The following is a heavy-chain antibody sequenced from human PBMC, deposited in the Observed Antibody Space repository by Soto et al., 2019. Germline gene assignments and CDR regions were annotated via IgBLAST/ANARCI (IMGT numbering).Heavy chain of an antibody. CDR2: SSAYNGNT. CDR3: ARDNCDSRGYYYGYLLD. J-gene: IGHJ1*01. Sequence: ASVKVSCKASRYTFTSYGISWVRQAPGQGLEWMGWSSAYNGNTNYAQKLQGRVTMTTDTSTSTAYMELGSLRSDDTAVYYCARDNCDSRGYYYGYLLDWGKGTLVTVSS. V-gene: IGHV1-18*04. D-gene: IGHD3-22*01. CDR1: RYTFTSYG.